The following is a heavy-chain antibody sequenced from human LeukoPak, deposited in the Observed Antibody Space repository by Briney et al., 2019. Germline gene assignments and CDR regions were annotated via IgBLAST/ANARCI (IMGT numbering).Heavy chain of an antibody. CDR3: ARVPYDFWSGYDKIPEYFQH. Sequence: ASVKVSCKASGYTFTGYYLHWVRQAPGQGLEWMGWINPNSGGTNYAQKFQGRVTMTRDTSISTAYMELSRLRPDDTAVYYCARVPYDFWSGYDKIPEYFQHWGQGTLVAVSS. V-gene: IGHV1-2*02. J-gene: IGHJ1*01. CDR2: INPNSGGT. CDR1: GYTFTGYY. D-gene: IGHD3-3*01.